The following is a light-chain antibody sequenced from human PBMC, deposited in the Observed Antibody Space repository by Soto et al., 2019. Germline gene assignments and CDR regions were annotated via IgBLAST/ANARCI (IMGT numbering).Light chain of an antibody. CDR2: GAS. CDR1: QSVNVN. CDR3: QQYNHWPPYT. V-gene: IGKV3-15*01. Sequence: EVVLTQSPATLSLSPGERATLSCRASQSVNVNLAWHQQKPGQPPRLLIYGASTRAAGVPARFTGSGSGTEFTLTISSLQSDDFAVYYCQQYNHWPPYTFCQGTKLEIK. J-gene: IGKJ2*01.